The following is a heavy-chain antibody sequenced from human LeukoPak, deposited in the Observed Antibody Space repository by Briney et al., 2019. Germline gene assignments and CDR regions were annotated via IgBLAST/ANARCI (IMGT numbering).Heavy chain of an antibody. CDR2: INTNTGNP. CDR3: ARTTRGIAAAGTGHNWFDP. Sequence: ASVKVSCKASGYTFTSYATNCVRQAPGQGLEWVGWINTNTGNPTYAQGFTGRFVFSLDTSVSTAYLQISSLKAEDTAVYYCARTTRGIAAAGTGHNWFDPWGQGTLVTVSS. D-gene: IGHD6-13*01. J-gene: IGHJ5*02. CDR1: GYTFTSYA. V-gene: IGHV7-4-1*02.